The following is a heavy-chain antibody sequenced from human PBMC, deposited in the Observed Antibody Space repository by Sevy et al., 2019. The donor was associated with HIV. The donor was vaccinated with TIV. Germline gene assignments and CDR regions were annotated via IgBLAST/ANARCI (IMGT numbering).Heavy chain of an antibody. CDR2: INPNSGGT. Sequence: ASVKVSCKASGYTFTGYYMHWVRQAPGQGLEWMGWINPNSGGTNYAQKFQGRVTMTRDTSISTAYMELSRLRSDDTAVYYCARDHPVAARPGLKQQLVSETNYWGQGTLVTVSS. CDR3: ARDHPVAARPGLKQQLVSETNY. V-gene: IGHV1-2*02. J-gene: IGHJ4*02. CDR1: GYTFTGYY. D-gene: IGHD6-13*01.